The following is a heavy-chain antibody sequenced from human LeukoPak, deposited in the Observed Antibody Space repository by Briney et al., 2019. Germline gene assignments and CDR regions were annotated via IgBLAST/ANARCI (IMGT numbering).Heavy chain of an antibody. D-gene: IGHD3-22*01. V-gene: IGHV3-53*04. J-gene: IGHJ4*02. Sequence: PGGSLRLSCAASGFTVSSNYMNWVRQAPGKGLEWVSVIYSGGSTYYADSVKGRFTISRHSSKNTVYLQMNSLRPEDTAVYYCARSRHSSGPLGYWGQGTLVTVSS. CDR1: GFTVSSNY. CDR2: IYSGGST. CDR3: ARSRHSSGPLGY.